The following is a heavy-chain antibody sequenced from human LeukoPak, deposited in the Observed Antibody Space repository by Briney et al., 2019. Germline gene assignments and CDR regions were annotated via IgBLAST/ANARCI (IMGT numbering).Heavy chain of an antibody. CDR1: GFTFNNYW. V-gene: IGHV3-7*01. D-gene: IGHD3-10*01. J-gene: IGHJ5*02. CDR2: INQDGSEK. Sequence: GGSLRLSCVASGFTFNNYWMNWVRQAPGKGPEWVANINQDGSEKSFVDSVKGRFTFSRDNARYSVHLQMNSLRVGDTAVYYCARSPYGSGNFYNLGNWFDPWGQGTLVTVSS. CDR3: ARSPYGSGNFYNLGNWFDP.